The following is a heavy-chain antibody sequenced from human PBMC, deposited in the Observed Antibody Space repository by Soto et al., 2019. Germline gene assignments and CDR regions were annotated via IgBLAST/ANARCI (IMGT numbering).Heavy chain of an antibody. CDR2: ISDDGSEK. D-gene: IGHD3-3*01. J-gene: IGHJ4*02. CDR3: AKGPRVTISGAVVIGAYFAS. Sequence: QVHLVESGGGVVQPGRSLRLTCAASGFSFNYYAMHWVRQAPGKGLEWVAVISDDGSEKYYADSVKGRFTISRDNSKIPLSLQVNSLRPEDTAVYFCAKGPRVTISGAVVIGAYFASWGQGTLVTVSS. V-gene: IGHV3-30*18. CDR1: GFSFNYYA.